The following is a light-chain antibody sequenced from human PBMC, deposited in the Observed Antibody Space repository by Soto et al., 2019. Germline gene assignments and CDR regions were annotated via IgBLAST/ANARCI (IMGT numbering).Light chain of an antibody. Sequence: DIQMTQSPSSLSASVGDRVTITCRASQSISSYLNWYQQKPGKAPKLLIYAASSLQSGVPSRFSGSGAGTDFTLTISSQQPEDFATYYSQQSYSTPMYTFGQGNKLEIK. CDR2: AAS. J-gene: IGKJ2*01. V-gene: IGKV1-39*01. CDR1: QSISSY. CDR3: QQSYSTPMYT.